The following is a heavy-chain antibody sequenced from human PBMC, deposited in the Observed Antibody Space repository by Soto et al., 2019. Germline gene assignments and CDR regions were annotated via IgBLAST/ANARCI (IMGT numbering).Heavy chain of an antibody. J-gene: IGHJ5*02. D-gene: IGHD3-10*01. V-gene: IGHV1-24*01. CDR1: GYTLTELS. CDR3: ATDRPGSGSYQT. CDR2: FDPEDGET. Sequence: GASVKVSCKVSGYTLTELSMHWVRQAPGKGLEWMGGFDPEDGETIYAQKFQGRVTMTEDTSTDTAYMELSRLRSEDTAVYYCATDRPGSGSYQTWGQGTLVTVSS.